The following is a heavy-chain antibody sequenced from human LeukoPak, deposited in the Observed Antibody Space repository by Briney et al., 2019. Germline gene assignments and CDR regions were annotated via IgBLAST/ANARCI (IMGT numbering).Heavy chain of an antibody. V-gene: IGHV3-48*01. CDR1: GFTFSSYG. CDR2: ISSSSSTI. J-gene: IGHJ4*02. D-gene: IGHD2-15*01. CDR3: ARLGVDIVVVVAAGFDY. Sequence: GGSLRLSCAASGFTFSSYGMSWVRQAPGKGLGWVSYISSSSSTIYYADSVKGRFTISRDNAKNSLYLQMNSLRAEDTAVYYCARLGVDIVVVVAAGFDYWGQGTLVTVSS.